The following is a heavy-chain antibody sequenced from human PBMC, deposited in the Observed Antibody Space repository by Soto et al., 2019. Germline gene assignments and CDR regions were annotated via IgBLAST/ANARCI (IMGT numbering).Heavy chain of an antibody. V-gene: IGHV1-8*01. CDR3: ARRSGWVSDAFDI. D-gene: IGHD6-19*01. CDR2: MNPNSGNT. J-gene: IGHJ3*02. Sequence: GASVKLSCKASGYTFTSYGINWVRQATGQGLEWMGWMNPNSGNTGYAQKFQGRVTMTRNTSISTAYMELSSLRSEDTAVYYCARRSGWVSDAFDIWGQGTMVTVSS. CDR1: GYTFTSYG.